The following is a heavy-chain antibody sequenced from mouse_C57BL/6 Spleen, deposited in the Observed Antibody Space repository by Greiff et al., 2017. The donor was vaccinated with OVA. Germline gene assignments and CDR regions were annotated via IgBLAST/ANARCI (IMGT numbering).Heavy chain of an antibody. D-gene: IGHD1-1*01. Sequence: GGGLVQPKGSLKLSCAASGFSFNTYAMNWVRQAPGKGLEWVARIRSKSNNYATYYADSVKDRFTISRDDSESMLYLQMNNLKTEDTAMYYCVRPYYCGSRGDWYFDVWGTGTTVTVSS. CDR1: GFSFNTYA. J-gene: IGHJ1*03. V-gene: IGHV10-1*01. CDR3: VRPYYCGSRGDWYFDV. CDR2: IRSKSNNYAT.